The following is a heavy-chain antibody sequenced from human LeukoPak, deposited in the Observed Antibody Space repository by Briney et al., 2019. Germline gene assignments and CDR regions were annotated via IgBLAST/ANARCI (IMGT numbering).Heavy chain of an antibody. V-gene: IGHV4-39*02. CDR3: ARERAGWIHALDI. D-gene: IGHD5-18*01. CDR2: IYNGATT. J-gene: IGHJ3*02. Sequence: SETLSLTCTVSGDSINRNSYYWGWIRHPPGRGLEWLGGIYNGATTFYNPSLKSRVTVSEETSKNQFSLKLTSVTAADTALYFCARERAGWIHALDIWGQGTIVTVSS. CDR1: GDSINRNSYY.